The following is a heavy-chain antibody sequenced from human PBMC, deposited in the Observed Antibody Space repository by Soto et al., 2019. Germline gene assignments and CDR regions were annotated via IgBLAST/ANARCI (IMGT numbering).Heavy chain of an antibody. V-gene: IGHV3-74*01. J-gene: IGHJ4*02. D-gene: IGHD3-10*01. Sequence: PGGSLRLTCAASGFTFSSYWMHWVRQAPGKGLVWVSRINSDGSSTSYADSVKGRFTISRDNAKNTLYLQMNSPRAEDTAVYYCAISSGSYYLYWGQGTLVTVSS. CDR2: INSDGSST. CDR1: GFTFSSYW. CDR3: AISSGSYYLY.